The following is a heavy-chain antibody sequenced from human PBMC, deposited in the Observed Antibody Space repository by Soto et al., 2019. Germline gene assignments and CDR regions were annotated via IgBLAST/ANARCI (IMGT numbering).Heavy chain of an antibody. CDR2: ISYDGSNK. Sequence: QVQLVESGGGVVQPGRSLRLSCAASGFTFSSYGMHWVRQAPGKGLAWVAVISYDGSNKYYADSVKGRFTISRDNSKNTLYLQMNSLRAEDTAVYYCAKDLSYCGGDCYSAFDYWGQGTLVTVSS. V-gene: IGHV3-30*18. CDR3: AKDLSYCGGDCYSAFDY. CDR1: GFTFSSYG. D-gene: IGHD2-21*02. J-gene: IGHJ4*02.